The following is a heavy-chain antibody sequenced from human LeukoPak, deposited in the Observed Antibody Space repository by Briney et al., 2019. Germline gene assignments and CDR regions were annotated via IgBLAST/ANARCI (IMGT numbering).Heavy chain of an antibody. CDR3: AREDYYAPGSFSHWSDP. CDR2: IVPIFGSA. CDR1: GVTFSTYA. D-gene: IGHD3-10*01. J-gene: IGHJ5*02. Sequence: RASVKVSCKTSGVTFSTYAVSWVRQSPGQGLEWVGGIVPIFGSANYAQKFQGRVTISADESTSRAYRDVSSLRSEDTDVYYCAREDYYAPGSFSHWSDPSRQGTLITVSS. V-gene: IGHV1-69*13.